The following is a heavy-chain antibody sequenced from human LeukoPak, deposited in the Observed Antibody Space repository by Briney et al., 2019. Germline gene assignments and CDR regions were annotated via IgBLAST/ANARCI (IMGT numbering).Heavy chain of an antibody. V-gene: IGHV4-59*01. CDR1: GGSISSYY. J-gene: IGHJ4*02. Sequence: SETLSLTCTVSGGSISSYYWSWLRQPPGKGLEWIGYIYYSGSTNYNPSLKSRVTISVDTSKNQFSLKLSSVTAADTAVYYCATIAVAGLSEVDYWGQGTLVTVSS. CDR2: IYYSGST. CDR3: ATIAVAGLSEVDY. D-gene: IGHD6-19*01.